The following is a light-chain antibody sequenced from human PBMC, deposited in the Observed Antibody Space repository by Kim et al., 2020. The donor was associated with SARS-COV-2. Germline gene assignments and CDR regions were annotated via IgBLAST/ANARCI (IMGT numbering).Light chain of an antibody. V-gene: IGLV3-19*01. Sequence: SSELNQDPAVSVALGQTVRITCQGDSLRSYYASWYQQKPGQAPVLVIYGKNNRPSGIPDRCSGSSSGNTASLTITGAQAEDEADYYCNSRDSSGNHWVFG. CDR1: SLRSYY. J-gene: IGLJ3*02. CDR2: GKN. CDR3: NSRDSSGNHWV.